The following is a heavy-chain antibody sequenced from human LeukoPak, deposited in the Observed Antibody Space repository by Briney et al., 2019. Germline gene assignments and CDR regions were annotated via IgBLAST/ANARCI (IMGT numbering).Heavy chain of an antibody. CDR3: ARGLGEVAAKYCFDF. CDR1: GYTFTAYY. J-gene: IGHJ4*02. V-gene: IGHV1-2*02. Sequence: GASVKVSCTASGYTFTAYYMHWVRQAPGQGLEWMGWINPNTGVTNYAQTFQGRVTMTRDTSISTAYMELSRLRSDDTAVYYCARGLGEVAAKYCFDFWGQGTLVSVSS. D-gene: IGHD2-15*01. CDR2: INPNTGVT.